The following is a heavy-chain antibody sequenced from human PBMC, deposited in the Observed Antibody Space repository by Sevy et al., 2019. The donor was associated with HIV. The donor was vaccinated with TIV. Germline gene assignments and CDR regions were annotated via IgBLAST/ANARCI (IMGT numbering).Heavy chain of an antibody. Sequence: GGSLRLSCAASGFTFSSYGMHWVRQAPGKGLEWVAVIWYDGSNKYYADSVKGRFTISRDNSKNTLYLQMNSLRAEDTAVYYCARGGGRRLRLGGLSLLYVFDYWGQRTLVTVSS. CDR1: GFTFSSYG. CDR2: IWYDGSNK. CDR3: ARGGGRRLRLGGLSLLYVFDY. D-gene: IGHD3-16*02. J-gene: IGHJ4*02. V-gene: IGHV3-33*01.